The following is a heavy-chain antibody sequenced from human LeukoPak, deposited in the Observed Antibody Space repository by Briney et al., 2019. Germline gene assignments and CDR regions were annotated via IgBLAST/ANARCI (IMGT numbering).Heavy chain of an antibody. CDR1: GYSFTSYW. CDR3: ARQECGGDCPLVY. V-gene: IGHV5-10-1*01. J-gene: IGHJ4*02. CDR2: IDPSDSYT. Sequence: GESLKISCKGSGYSFTSYWISWVRQMPGKGLEWMGTIDPSDSYTNYSPSFQGHVTISADKSISTAYLQWSSLKASDTAMYYCARQECGGDCPLVYWGQGTLVTVSS. D-gene: IGHD2-21*02.